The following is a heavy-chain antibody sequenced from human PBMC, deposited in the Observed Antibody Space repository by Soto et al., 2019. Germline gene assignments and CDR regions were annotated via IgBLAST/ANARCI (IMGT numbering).Heavy chain of an antibody. CDR1: GGSFSGYY. Sequence: SETLSLTCAVYGGSFSGYYWSWIRQPPGKGLEWIGEINHSGSTNYNPSLKSRVTISVDTSKNQFSLKLSSVTAADTAVYYCARVPSPVATGISMDVWGKGTTVTVSS. J-gene: IGHJ6*03. D-gene: IGHD5-12*01. CDR3: ARVPSPVATGISMDV. V-gene: IGHV4-34*01. CDR2: INHSGST.